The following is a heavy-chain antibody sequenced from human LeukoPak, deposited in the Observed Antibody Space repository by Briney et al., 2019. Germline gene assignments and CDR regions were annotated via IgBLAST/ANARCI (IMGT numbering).Heavy chain of an antibody. CDR2: ISHDGSNK. CDR3: AKPGQQLVPSSFDY. Sequence: GGSLRLSCAASGFTFSSYGMHWVRQAPGKGLEWVAVISHDGSNKYYADSVKGRFTISRDNSKNTLYLQMNSLRAEDTAVYYCAKPGQQLVPSSFDYWGQGTLVTVSS. V-gene: IGHV3-30*18. J-gene: IGHJ4*02. CDR1: GFTFSSYG. D-gene: IGHD6-13*01.